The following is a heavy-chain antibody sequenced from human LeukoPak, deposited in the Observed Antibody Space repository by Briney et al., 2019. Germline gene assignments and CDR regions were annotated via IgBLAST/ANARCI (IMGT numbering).Heavy chain of an antibody. V-gene: IGHV1-8*01. CDR2: MNPNSGNT. CDR1: GYTFTSYD. CDR3: TRSVRNGHIDY. D-gene: IGHD2-21*01. Sequence: GASVKVSCKASGYTFTSYDINWVRQATGQGLEWMGWMNPNSGNTGYAQKSQGRVTMTRSTSISTAYMELSSLRFEDTAVYYCTRSVRNGHIDYWGQGTLVTVSS. J-gene: IGHJ4*02.